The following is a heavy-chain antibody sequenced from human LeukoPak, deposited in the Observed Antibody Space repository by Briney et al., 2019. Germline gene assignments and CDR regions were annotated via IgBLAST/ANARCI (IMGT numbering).Heavy chain of an antibody. CDR2: IFRTGST. V-gene: IGHV4-38-2*02. CDR3: ARRVGRWLQLAGFDY. Sequence: PSETLSLTCTVSGSSISSAYYWGWIRQPPGKGLEWIGNIFRTGSTYYNPSLKSRVTISVDTSKNQFSLKLSSVTAADTAVYYCARRVGRWLQLAGFDYWGQGTLVTVSS. CDR1: GSSISSAYY. J-gene: IGHJ4*02. D-gene: IGHD5-24*01.